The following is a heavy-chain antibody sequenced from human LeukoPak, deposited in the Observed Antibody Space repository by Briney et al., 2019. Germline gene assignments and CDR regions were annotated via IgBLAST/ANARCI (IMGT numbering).Heavy chain of an antibody. CDR3: ARVRDYYASSDYSDY. Sequence: ASVKVSCKASGYTFTSYAMNWVRQAPGQGLERMGWISGYNDKTKYVQKFQGRITMTIDTSTTTAYMELRSLTSDDTAVYYCARVRDYYASSDYSDYWGQGTLVTVSS. CDR2: ISGYNDKT. V-gene: IGHV1-18*01. D-gene: IGHD3-22*01. CDR1: GYTFTSYA. J-gene: IGHJ4*02.